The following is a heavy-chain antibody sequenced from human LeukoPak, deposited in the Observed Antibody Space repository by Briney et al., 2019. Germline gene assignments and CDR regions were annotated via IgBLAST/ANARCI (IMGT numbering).Heavy chain of an antibody. Sequence: YPSETLSLTCTVSGGSISSYYWSWIRQPPGKGPEWIGYIYYSGSTNYNPSLKSRVAISVDTSKNQFSLKLSSVTAADTAVYYCARHGGAGSGYDFPYYYYGMDVWGQGTTVTVSS. V-gene: IGHV4-59*08. J-gene: IGHJ6*02. CDR2: IYYSGST. CDR1: GGSISSYY. D-gene: IGHD5-12*01. CDR3: ARHGGAGSGYDFPYYYYGMDV.